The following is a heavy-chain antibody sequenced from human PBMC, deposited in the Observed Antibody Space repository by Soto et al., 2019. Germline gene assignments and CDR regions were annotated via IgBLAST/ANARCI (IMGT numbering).Heavy chain of an antibody. CDR1: GYSFTSYW. CDR2: IYPGDSDT. J-gene: IGHJ6*02. Sequence: GESLKISRKGSGYSFTSYWIGWVRQMPGKGLEWMGIIYPGDSDTRYSPSFQGQVTISADKSISTAYLQWSSLKASDTAMYYCARRRFLGTRPYGMDVWGQGTTVTVSS. CDR3: ARRRFLGTRPYGMDV. D-gene: IGHD3-3*01. V-gene: IGHV5-51*01.